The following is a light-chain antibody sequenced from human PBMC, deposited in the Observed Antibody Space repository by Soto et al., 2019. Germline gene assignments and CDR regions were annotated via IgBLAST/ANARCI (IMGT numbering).Light chain of an antibody. Sequence: EIVMTQSPATLSVSPGGRATLSCRASQSISDTLAWYQQKPGQAPRLLIHGASTRATGFPARFSGSGSGTDFTLTISSLQSEDFAVYYCQQYNNWPPITLGQGTRLEIK. CDR1: QSISDT. V-gene: IGKV3-15*01. CDR2: GAS. J-gene: IGKJ5*01. CDR3: QQYNNWPPIT.